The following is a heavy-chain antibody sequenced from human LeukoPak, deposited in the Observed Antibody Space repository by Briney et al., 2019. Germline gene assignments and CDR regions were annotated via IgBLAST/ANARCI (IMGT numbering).Heavy chain of an antibody. V-gene: IGHV3-48*03. J-gene: IGHJ4*02. CDR3: VREGAAGGFDY. CDR2: IDSSGSAK. Sequence: GGSLRLSCAASGFTFSSYDMNWLRQAPGKGLEGVSHIDSSGSAKYSADSVRGRFTISSDNAKNSQYLQMDSLGAEDTAVYYCVREGAAGGFDYWGQGTLVAVSS. D-gene: IGHD1-26*01. CDR1: GFTFSSYD.